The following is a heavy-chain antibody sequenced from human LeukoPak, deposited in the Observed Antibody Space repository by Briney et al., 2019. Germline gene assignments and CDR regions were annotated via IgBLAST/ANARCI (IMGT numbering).Heavy chain of an antibody. Sequence: ASVKVSCKASGYTFTGYDINWVRQATGQGLEWMGWMNPNSGNTGYAQKFQGRVTMTRNTSISTAYMELSSLRSEDTAVYYCARGRPTQTIYYYYGMDVWGQGTTVTVSS. V-gene: IGHV1-8*01. CDR1: GYTFTGYD. CDR2: MNPNSGNT. CDR3: ARGRPTQTIYYYYGMDV. J-gene: IGHJ6*02. D-gene: IGHD3-3*01.